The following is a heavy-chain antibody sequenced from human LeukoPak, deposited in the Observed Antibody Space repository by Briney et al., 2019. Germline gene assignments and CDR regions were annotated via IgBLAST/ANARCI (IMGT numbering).Heavy chain of an antibody. CDR3: TRDPSTPDVFDI. V-gene: IGHV4-30-4*01. Sequence: SQTLSLTCTVSGGSISSGDYYWSWIRQTTGKGLEWIGYINYSGRTYYNPSLKSRVTLSVDTSKNQFSLKLTSVTAADTAVYYCTRDPSTPDVFDIWGQGTMVTVSS. CDR2: INYSGRT. CDR1: GGSISSGDYY. J-gene: IGHJ3*02. D-gene: IGHD5/OR15-5a*01.